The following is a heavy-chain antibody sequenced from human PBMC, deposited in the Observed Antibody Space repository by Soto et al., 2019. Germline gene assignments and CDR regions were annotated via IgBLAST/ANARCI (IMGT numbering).Heavy chain of an antibody. V-gene: IGHV3-9*01. Sequence: EVQLVESGGGLVQPGRSLRLSCAASGFTFDVYPMHWVRQVPGKGLEWVSGINWNSGSIGYADSVKGRFAISRDNAKNSLHLQMNSLRAEDTAFYYCVKDESINWYSGHFRHWGQGTLVTVSS. J-gene: IGHJ1*01. D-gene: IGHD6-13*01. CDR1: GFTFDVYP. CDR3: VKDESINWYSGHFRH. CDR2: INWNSGSI.